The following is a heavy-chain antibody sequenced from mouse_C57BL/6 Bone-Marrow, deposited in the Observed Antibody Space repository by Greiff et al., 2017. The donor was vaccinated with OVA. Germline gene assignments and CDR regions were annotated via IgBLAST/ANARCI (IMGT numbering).Heavy chain of an antibody. Sequence: VQLQQSGAELVKPGASVKLSCKASGYTFTSYWMHWVKQRPGQGLEWIGMIHPNSGSTNYNEKFKSKATLTVDKSSSTAYMQLSSLTSEDSAVYYCARGGYSNYPYFDYWGQGTTLTVSS. CDR1: GYTFTSYW. CDR2: IHPNSGST. V-gene: IGHV1-64*01. D-gene: IGHD2-5*01. CDR3: ARGGYSNYPYFDY. J-gene: IGHJ2*01.